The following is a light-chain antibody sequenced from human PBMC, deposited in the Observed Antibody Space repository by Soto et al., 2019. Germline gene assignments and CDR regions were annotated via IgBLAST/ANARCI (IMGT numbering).Light chain of an antibody. CDR2: AAS. Sequence: DIQMTQSPSSVSASVGDRVTITCRASQGVSNWLAWYQQKPGKAPKLLIYAASTLRSGVPSRFRGSGSGTDFTFTISSLQPEDFATYYCQRANSFPYTFGQGTKVDIK. CDR1: QGVSNW. V-gene: IGKV1-12*01. CDR3: QRANSFPYT. J-gene: IGKJ2*01.